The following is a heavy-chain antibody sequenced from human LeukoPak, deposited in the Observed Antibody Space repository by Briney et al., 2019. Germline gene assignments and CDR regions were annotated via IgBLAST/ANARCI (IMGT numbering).Heavy chain of an antibody. D-gene: IGHD3-22*01. J-gene: IGHJ4*02. CDR1: GFTFSSYS. CDR2: ISSSSSYI. V-gene: IGHV3-21*01. Sequence: PGGSLRLSCAASGFTFSSYSMNWVRQAPGKGLEWVSSISSSSSYIYYADSVKGRFTISRDNSKDTLYLQMNSLRAEDTAVYYCASGRPDYYDNYFDYWGQGTLVTVSS. CDR3: ASGRPDYYDNYFDY.